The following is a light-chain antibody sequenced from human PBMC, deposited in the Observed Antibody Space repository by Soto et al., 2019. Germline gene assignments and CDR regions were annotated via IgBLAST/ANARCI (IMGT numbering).Light chain of an antibody. Sequence: QSLFTQPASVSRSPGQAITISCAGTSSYPTYYNYVSWYQQHPVQAPKLMIYEVNNRPSVVSNRFSGSKSGTTASLTISGLQAEDEADYYCSSHTNSNTVYVFGAGTKVTV. V-gene: IGLV2-14*01. CDR3: SSHTNSNTVYV. CDR1: SSYPTYYNY. J-gene: IGLJ1*01. CDR2: EVN.